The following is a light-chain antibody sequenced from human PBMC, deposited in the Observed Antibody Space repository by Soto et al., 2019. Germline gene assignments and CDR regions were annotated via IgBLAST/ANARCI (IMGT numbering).Light chain of an antibody. Sequence: QSALTQPPSASGSPGQSVTISCTGTSSDVGGYNYVAWYQQNPGKAPKLVISEVSKRPSGVPDRFSGSKSGNTASLTVSGLQAEDEADYYCSSYAGNNNVVFGGGTQLTVL. V-gene: IGLV2-8*01. CDR3: SSYAGNNNVV. CDR2: EVS. CDR1: SSDVGGYNY. J-gene: IGLJ2*01.